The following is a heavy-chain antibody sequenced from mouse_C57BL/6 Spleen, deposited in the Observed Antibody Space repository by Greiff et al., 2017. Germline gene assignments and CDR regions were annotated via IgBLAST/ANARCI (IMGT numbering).Heavy chain of an antibody. CDR3: ARWEEGFDY. J-gene: IGHJ2*02. V-gene: IGHV1-9*01. CDR1: GYTFTGYW. D-gene: IGHD4-1*01. CDR2: ILPGSGST. Sequence: QVQLKQSGAELMKPGASVKLSCKATGYTFTGYWIEWVKQRPGHGLEWIGEILPGSGSTNYNEKFKGKATFTADTSSNTAYMQLSSQTTEDSAIYYCARWEEGFDYWGQGTSLTVSS.